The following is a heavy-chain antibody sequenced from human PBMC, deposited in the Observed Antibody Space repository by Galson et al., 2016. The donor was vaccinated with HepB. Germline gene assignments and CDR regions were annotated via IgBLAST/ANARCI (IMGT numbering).Heavy chain of an antibody. CDR1: GYSFTTYW. Sequence: QSGAEVKKPGESLRISCDVSGYSFTTYWISWVRQMPGKGLEWMGRIDPKNSYTNYSTSFQGHVTITVDKSISAAYLQWSSLKASDTAMYYCSRMEAAAGISFMRHWGQGTLVTVSS. CDR3: SRMEAAAGISFMRH. V-gene: IGHV5-10-1*01. J-gene: IGHJ1*01. CDR2: IDPKNSYT. D-gene: IGHD6-25*01.